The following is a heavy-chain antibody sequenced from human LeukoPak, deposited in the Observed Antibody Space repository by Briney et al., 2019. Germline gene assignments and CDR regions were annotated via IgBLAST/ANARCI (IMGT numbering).Heavy chain of an antibody. D-gene: IGHD3-22*01. CDR3: VKEHYYDSSGYSDY. J-gene: IGHJ4*02. CDR1: GFTFNNYA. V-gene: IGHV3-23*01. Sequence: GGSLRLSCAASGFTFNNYAMSWVRQAPGKGLEGVSAISDSGGSTYYADSVKGRFTISRDNSKNTLYLQMNSLRAEDTAVYYCVKEHYYDSSGYSDYWGQGTLVTVSS. CDR2: ISDSGGST.